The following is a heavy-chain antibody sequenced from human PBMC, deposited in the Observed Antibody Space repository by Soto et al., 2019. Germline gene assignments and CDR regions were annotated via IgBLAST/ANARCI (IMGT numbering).Heavy chain of an antibody. D-gene: IGHD6-13*01. CDR2: IIPIRAIT. CDR1: GGTFSSYT. J-gene: IGHJ2*01. V-gene: IGHV1-69*02. CDR3: AREYGAASATYWDFEL. Sequence: QVQLVQSGAEVKKPGSSVKVSCKASGGTFSSYTISWVRQAPGQGLEWMGRIIPIRAITNYAQKFQGRVMNXXDKSTSTAYMEPSSLRSEDTAFYYCAREYGAASATYWDFELWGRGTRVTVPS.